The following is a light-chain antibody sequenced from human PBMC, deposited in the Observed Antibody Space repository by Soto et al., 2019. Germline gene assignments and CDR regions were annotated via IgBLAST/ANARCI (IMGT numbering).Light chain of an antibody. V-gene: IGKV1-39*01. CDR1: QSINYF. J-gene: IGKJ2*02. Sequence: QMTQSPSSLSASVGVRITITCRASQSINYFLTWSQQRPGKGPKLLIYAASTLQDGFPSSFSGSGSGTDFTLSINSLQREDFATYFCQQSYSFPRTFGQGTKVDIK. CDR3: QQSYSFPRT. CDR2: AAS.